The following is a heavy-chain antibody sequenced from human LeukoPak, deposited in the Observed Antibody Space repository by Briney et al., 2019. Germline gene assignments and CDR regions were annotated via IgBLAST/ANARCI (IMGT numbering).Heavy chain of an antibody. CDR1: GFTFSGAA. V-gene: IGHV3-73*01. D-gene: IGHD6-13*01. Sequence: GGSLRLSCAASGFTFSGAAMRWVRQASGKGLEWVGRIRSKANSYATAYAASVKGRFTISRDDSKNTAYLQMNSLKTEDTAVYYCTRLGAGYSSSWYGSWGQGTLVTVSS. CDR2: IRSKANSYAT. CDR3: TRLGAGYSSSWYGS. J-gene: IGHJ4*02.